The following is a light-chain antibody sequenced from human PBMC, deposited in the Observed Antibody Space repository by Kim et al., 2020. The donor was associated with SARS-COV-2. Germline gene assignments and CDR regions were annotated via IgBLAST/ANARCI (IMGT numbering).Light chain of an antibody. J-gene: IGLJ2*01. CDR1: NIGTKN. V-gene: IGLV3-21*04. CDR2: YDH. CDR3: QVWDSNSDPVV. Sequence: SYELTQPPSVSVAPGQTAWITCGGNNIGTKNVHWYRQKAGQAPVLVIYYDHDRPSGIPERFSGSNSGNTATLTISRVEAEDEADYYCQVWDSNSDPVVFGGGTQLTVL.